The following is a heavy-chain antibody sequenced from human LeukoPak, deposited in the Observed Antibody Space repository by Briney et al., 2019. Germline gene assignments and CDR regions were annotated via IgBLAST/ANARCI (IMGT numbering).Heavy chain of an antibody. CDR3: AHPPFGELSIREGNRFDP. J-gene: IGHJ5*02. D-gene: IGHD3-10*01. Sequence: GASVKVSCKASGYTFTSYGISWVRQAPGQGLEWMGWISAYNGNTNYAQKLQGRVTMTTDTSTSTAYMELRSLRSDDTAVYYCAHPPFGELSIREGNRFDPWGQGTLVTVSS. V-gene: IGHV1-18*01. CDR1: GYTFTSYG. CDR2: ISAYNGNT.